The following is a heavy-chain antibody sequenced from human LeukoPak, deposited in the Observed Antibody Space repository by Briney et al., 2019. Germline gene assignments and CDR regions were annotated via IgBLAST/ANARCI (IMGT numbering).Heavy chain of an antibody. CDR2: IYYTGST. CDR3: ARGGIQLWFPY. V-gene: IGHV4-39*07. CDR1: GGSISGSSYF. D-gene: IGHD5-18*01. Sequence: SETLSLTCTVSGGSISGSSYFWGWLRQPPGKGLEWIASIYYTGSTNYSPSLKSRVTISVDTSKNQFSLKLNSVTAADTAVYYCARGGIQLWFPYWGQGTLVTVSS. J-gene: IGHJ4*02.